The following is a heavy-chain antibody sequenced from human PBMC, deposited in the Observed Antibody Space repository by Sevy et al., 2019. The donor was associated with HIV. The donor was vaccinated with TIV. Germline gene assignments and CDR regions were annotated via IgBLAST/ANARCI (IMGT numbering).Heavy chain of an antibody. D-gene: IGHD4-17*01. Sequence: ASVKVSCKASGYIFTDYYIHWVRQAPGQGLEWMAWINSDSGVTNYAQRFQGEVTVTRDTSLSTAYLELSRLNSNDTVIYYCARLTTKPTSDLYGMDVWGQGTTVTVSS. CDR2: INSDSGVT. CDR1: GYIFTDYY. CDR3: ARLTTKPTSDLYGMDV. J-gene: IGHJ6*02. V-gene: IGHV1-2*02.